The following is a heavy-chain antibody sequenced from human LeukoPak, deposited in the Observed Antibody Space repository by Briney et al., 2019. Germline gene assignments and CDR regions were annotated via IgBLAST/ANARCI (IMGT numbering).Heavy chain of an antibody. CDR3: ARSARDYAWFDP. J-gene: IGHJ5*02. Sequence: SETLSLTCTVSGGSISISSYYWSWIRQPPGKGLEWIGSIYYSGSTYYNPSLKSRVTISVDTSKNQFSLKLSSVTAADTAVYYCARSARDYAWFDPWGQGTLVTVSS. V-gene: IGHV4-39*01. D-gene: IGHD4-17*01. CDR2: IYYSGST. CDR1: GGSISISSYY.